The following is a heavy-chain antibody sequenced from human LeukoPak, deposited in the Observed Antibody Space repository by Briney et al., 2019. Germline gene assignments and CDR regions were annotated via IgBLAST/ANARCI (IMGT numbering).Heavy chain of an antibody. V-gene: IGHV1-2*06. D-gene: IGHD1-1*01. CDR3: ARDPGATTNSFDY. Sequence: ASVKVSCKASGYTFTGYYIHWVRQATGQGLEWMGRINPNSGGTNYAQKFQGRVTMTRDTSISTAYMELSRLRSDDTAVYYCARDPGATTNSFDYWGQGTLVTVSS. J-gene: IGHJ4*02. CDR1: GYTFTGYY. CDR2: INPNSGGT.